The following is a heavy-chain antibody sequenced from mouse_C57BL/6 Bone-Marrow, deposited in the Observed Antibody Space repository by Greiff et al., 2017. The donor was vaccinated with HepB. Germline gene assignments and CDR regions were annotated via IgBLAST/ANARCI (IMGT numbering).Heavy chain of an antibody. Sequence: EVKLVESGGGLVKPGGSLKLSCAASGFTFSDYGMHWVRQAPEKGLEWVAYISSGSSTIYYADTVKGRFTISRDNAKNTLFLQMTSLRSEDTAMYYCARLYYGSSYVAIYWYFDVWGTGTTVTVSS. J-gene: IGHJ1*03. CDR3: ARLYYGSSYVAIYWYFDV. CDR2: ISSGSSTI. CDR1: GFTFSDYG. D-gene: IGHD1-1*01. V-gene: IGHV5-17*01.